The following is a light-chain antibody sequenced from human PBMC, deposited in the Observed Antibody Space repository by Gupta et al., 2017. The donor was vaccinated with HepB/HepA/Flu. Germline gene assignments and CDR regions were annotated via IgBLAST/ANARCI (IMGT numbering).Light chain of an antibody. CDR3: RYAVSSDDFAV. J-gene: IGLJ2*01. V-gene: IGLV3-19*01. CDR2: CEN. CDR1: RLRSSY. Sequence: SSELTQVPAVSVALGQTVRITCQGDRLRSSYANWYQQKQGQDPVLVLYCENSRPSGITDRFLCSRAGKNASWLITGDPAKDEADDYWRYAVSSDDFAVFAGGTKLTVL.